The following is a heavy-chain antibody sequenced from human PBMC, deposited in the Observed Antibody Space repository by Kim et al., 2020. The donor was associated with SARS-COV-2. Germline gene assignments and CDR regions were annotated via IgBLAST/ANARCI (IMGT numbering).Heavy chain of an antibody. J-gene: IGHJ5*02. D-gene: IGHD2-8*01. CDR1: ANTFGNFA. CDR3: TRDGVYANSVWDWFDP. CDR2: IGGRGDEP. Sequence: GGSLRLSCAGSANTFGNFAMSWVRQTPGKGLEWVSSIGGRGDEPEYADSVKGRFIISRDNSKKKMYLQMNRLRVEETAIYYCTRDGVYANSVWDWFDPWG. V-gene: IGHV3-23*01.